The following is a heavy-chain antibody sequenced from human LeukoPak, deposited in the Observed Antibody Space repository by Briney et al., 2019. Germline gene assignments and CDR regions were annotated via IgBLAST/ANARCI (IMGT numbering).Heavy chain of an antibody. CDR2: IKDKGSNFSA. Sequence: GGSLRLSCAASGFTFSDYFMDSGRHAPRKRLEWVGRIKDKGSNFSAQYAASLKGRFTISRDDSKNSLYLQINSLETEDTAVYYFATIRGFMGYWGHGTLVTVSS. CDR3: ATIRGFMGY. J-gene: IGHJ4*01. D-gene: IGHD3-10*01. V-gene: IGHV3-72*01. CDR1: GFTFSDYF.